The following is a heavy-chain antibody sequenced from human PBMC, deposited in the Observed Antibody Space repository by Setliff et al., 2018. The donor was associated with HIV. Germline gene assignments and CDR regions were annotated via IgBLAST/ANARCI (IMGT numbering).Heavy chain of an antibody. CDR1: GGSISSGSYY. CDR2: IYTSGST. CDR3: AREAPQIYCGGGSCYSALDY. V-gene: IGHV4-61*02. J-gene: IGHJ4*02. D-gene: IGHD2-15*01. Sequence: PSETLSLTCTVSGGSISSGSYYWSWIRQPAGKGLEWIGRIYTSGSTNYNPSLKSRVTISVDTSKNQFSLNLNSVTAAYTALYYCAREAPQIYCGGGSCYSALDYWGQGTLVTVSS.